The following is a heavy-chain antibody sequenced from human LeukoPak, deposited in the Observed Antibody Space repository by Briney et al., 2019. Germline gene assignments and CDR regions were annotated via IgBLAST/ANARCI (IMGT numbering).Heavy chain of an antibody. J-gene: IGHJ6*02. V-gene: IGHV4-4*02. CDR3: AREAAAGTLHYYYGMDV. Sequence: SGTLSLTCAVSGGSISSSNWWSWVRQPPGKGLEWIGEIYHSGSTNYNPSLKSRVTISVDKSKNQFSLKLSSVTAADTAVYYCAREAAAGTLHYYYGMDVWGQGTTVIVSS. D-gene: IGHD6-13*01. CDR1: GGSISSSNW. CDR2: IYHSGST.